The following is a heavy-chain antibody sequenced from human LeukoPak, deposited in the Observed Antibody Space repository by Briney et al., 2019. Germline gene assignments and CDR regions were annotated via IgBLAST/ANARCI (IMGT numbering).Heavy chain of an antibody. D-gene: IGHD4-11*01. CDR2: ISDGSSHI. CDR3: ARGGDYRNYAMYSRSDF. Sequence: GGSLRLSRAASGFIFSRYSMNWVRQAPGKGLEWVASISDGSSHIHYADSVQGRFTIFRDNFKNSLHLQMNSLRAEDTAVYYCARGGDYRNYAMYSRSDFWGQGTLVTVSS. CDR1: GFIFSRYS. J-gene: IGHJ4*02. V-gene: IGHV3-21*01.